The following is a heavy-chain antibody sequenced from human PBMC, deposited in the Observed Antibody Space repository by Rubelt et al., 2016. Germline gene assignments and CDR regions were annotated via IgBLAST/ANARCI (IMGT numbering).Heavy chain of an antibody. CDR1: GFTVSSNY. CDR3: AKALASSAWQDFAY. V-gene: IGHV3-53*01. J-gene: IGHJ4*02. CDR2: IYSGGST. D-gene: IGHD6-19*01. Sequence: EVQLVESGGGLIQPGGSLRLSCAPSGFTVSSNYMSWVRQAPGKGLEWVSVIYSGGSTYYADSVKGRFTISRDNSKNTLYLQMNSLRAEDTAVYYCAKALASSAWQDFAYWGQGTLVTVSS.